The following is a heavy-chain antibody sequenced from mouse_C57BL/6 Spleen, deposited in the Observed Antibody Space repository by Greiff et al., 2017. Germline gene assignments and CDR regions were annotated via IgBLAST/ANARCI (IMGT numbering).Heavy chain of an antibody. CDR1: GFTFNTYA. V-gene: IGHV10-3*01. D-gene: IGHD2-3*01. J-gene: IGHJ4*01. Sequence: EVKVVVSGGGLVQPKGSLKLSCAASGFTFNTYAMHWVRQAPGKGLEWVARIRSKSSNYATYYADSVKDRFTISRDDSQSMLYLQMNNLKTEDTAMYYCVRDEMADGYYGAMDYWGQGTSVTVSS. CDR3: VRDEMADGYYGAMDY. CDR2: IRSKSSNYAT.